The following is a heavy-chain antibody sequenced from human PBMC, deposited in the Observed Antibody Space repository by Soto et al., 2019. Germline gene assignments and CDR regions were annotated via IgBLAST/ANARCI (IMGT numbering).Heavy chain of an antibody. CDR1: GFTFDDYA. Sequence: GGSLRLSCAAPGFTFDDYAMHWVRQAPGKGLEWVSGISWNSGSIGYADSVKGRFTISRDNAKNSLYLQMNSLRAEDTALYYCAKGDYGDYGYAFDIWGQGTMVTVSS. V-gene: IGHV3-9*01. J-gene: IGHJ3*02. CDR3: AKGDYGDYGYAFDI. D-gene: IGHD4-17*01. CDR2: ISWNSGSI.